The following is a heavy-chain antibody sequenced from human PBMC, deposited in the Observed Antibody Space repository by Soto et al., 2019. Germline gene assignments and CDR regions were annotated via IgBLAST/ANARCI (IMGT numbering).Heavy chain of an antibody. CDR3: AREGYYGSGSPRDY. CDR2: INYSGST. V-gene: IGHV4-34*01. CDR1: GGSFSGYY. D-gene: IGHD3-10*01. J-gene: IGHJ4*02. Sequence: SETLSLTCAVYGGSFSGYYWSWIRQPPGKGLEWIGEINYSGSTNYNPSLKSRVTISVDTSKNQFSLKLSSVTAADTAVYYCAREGYYGSGSPRDYWGQGTLVTVSS.